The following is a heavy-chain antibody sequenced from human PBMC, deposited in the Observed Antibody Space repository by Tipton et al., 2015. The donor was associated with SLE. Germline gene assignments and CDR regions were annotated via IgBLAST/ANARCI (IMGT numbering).Heavy chain of an antibody. Sequence: TFSSYWMSWVRQAPGKGLEWIGSIYYSGSTYYNPSLKSRVTISVDTSKNQFSLKLSSVTAADTAVYYCARGRGLYSGYDPRKVFDYWGQGTLVTVSS. D-gene: IGHD5-12*01. CDR3: ARGRGLYSGYDPRKVFDY. CDR2: IYYSGST. V-gene: IGHV4-39*01. CDR1: TFSSYW. J-gene: IGHJ4*02.